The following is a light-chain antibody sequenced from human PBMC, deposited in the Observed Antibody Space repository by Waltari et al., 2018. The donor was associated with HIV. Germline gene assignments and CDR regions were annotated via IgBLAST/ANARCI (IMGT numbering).Light chain of an antibody. CDR1: PRGPFKA. J-gene: IGLJ3*02. V-gene: IGLV2-14*01. CDR3: TSYLSSATPE. CDR2: EVS. Sequence: QSALAQPASVSGSPGPTITISCPGVPRGPFKAVSWYQHRPCPAPKVIIYEVSNRPSGVSPRFSGSKSANTASLTISGLQFEDEADYFCTSYLSSATPEFGGGTRLTVL.